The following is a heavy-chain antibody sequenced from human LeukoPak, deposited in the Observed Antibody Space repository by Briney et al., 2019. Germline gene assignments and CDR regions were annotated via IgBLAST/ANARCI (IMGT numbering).Heavy chain of an antibody. D-gene: IGHD5-12*01. CDR2: IHHSGST. Sequence: SETLSLTRAVSGGSISSGNWWSWARQPPGKGLEWIGEIHHSGSTNYSPSLKSRVTISVDNSKNQFSLKVRSVTAADTAVYYCWHSGYESGFDYWGQGTLVTVSS. CDR3: WHSGYESGFDY. CDR1: GGSISSGNW. V-gene: IGHV4-4*02. J-gene: IGHJ4*02.